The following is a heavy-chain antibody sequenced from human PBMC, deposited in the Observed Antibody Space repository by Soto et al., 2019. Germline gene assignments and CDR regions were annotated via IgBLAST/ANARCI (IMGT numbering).Heavy chain of an antibody. Sequence: QVQLQESGPGLVRPSGTLSLTCAVSGGSISSSNWWSWVRQPPGKGLEWIGDIYHSGDTNYNPSPETRVTMSIEKSTNQFSLKVNSVPAADTAVYYCASDVSSDSLFGYWGQGALVTVSS. J-gene: IGHJ4*02. CDR3: ASDVSSDSLFGY. CDR1: GGSISSSNW. CDR2: IYHSGDT. V-gene: IGHV4-4*02. D-gene: IGHD3-22*01.